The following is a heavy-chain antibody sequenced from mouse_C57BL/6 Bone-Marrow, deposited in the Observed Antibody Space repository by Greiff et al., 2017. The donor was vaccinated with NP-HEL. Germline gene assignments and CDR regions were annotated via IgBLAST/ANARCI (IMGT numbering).Heavy chain of an antibody. D-gene: IGHD2-1*01. CDR3: ARDRRGNYVWYFDV. CDR2: ISDGGSYT. J-gene: IGHJ1*03. V-gene: IGHV5-4*01. CDR1: GFTFSSYA. Sequence: EVKVEESGGGLVKPGGSLKLSCAASGFTFSSYAMSWVRQTPEKRLEWVATISDGGSYTYYPDNVKGRFTISRDNAKNNLYLQMSHLKSEDTAMYYGARDRRGNYVWYFDVGGTGTTVTVSS.